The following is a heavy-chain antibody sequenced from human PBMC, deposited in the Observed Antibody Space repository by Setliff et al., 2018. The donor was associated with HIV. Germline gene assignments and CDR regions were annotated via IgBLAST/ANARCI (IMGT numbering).Heavy chain of an antibody. CDR2: IYHTGST. V-gene: IGHV4-39*07. CDR3: ARGVYGGTYSWFDS. CDR1: GGSISSGRYY. Sequence: TLSLTCTVSGGSISSGRYYWSWIRQPPGKGLEWIGSIYHTGSTYYNPSLKSRVTISVDTSKNQFSLKMSSVTAADTALYFCARGVYGGTYSWFDSWGQGSLVTVSS. D-gene: IGHD4-17*01. J-gene: IGHJ5*01.